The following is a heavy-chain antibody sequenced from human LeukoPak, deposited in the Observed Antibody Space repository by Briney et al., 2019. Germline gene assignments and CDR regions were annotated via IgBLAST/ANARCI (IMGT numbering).Heavy chain of an antibody. CDR1: GFTFSNYA. J-gene: IGHJ4*02. CDR3: ANVEWPLDY. CDR2: ISGSDGNT. D-gene: IGHD1-26*01. Sequence: GGSLRLSCAASGFTFSNYAMSWVRQAPGKGLERVSAISGSDGNTYYADSVKGRFTISRDNSRNPQYLQMNSLRAEDTAIYYCANVEWPLDYWGQGTLVTVSS. V-gene: IGHV3-23*01.